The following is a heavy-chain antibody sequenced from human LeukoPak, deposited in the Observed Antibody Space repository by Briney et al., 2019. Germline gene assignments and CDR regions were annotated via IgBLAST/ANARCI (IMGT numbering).Heavy chain of an antibody. Sequence: GASVKVSCKASGYTFTSHGVSWVRQAPGQGLEWMGWISAYNGDTNYAQRFQGRVTMTTDTSTSTAYMELRSLRSDDTAVYYCARGGAATKATYNWFDPWGQGTLVTVSS. CDR3: ARGGAATKATYNWFDP. CDR2: ISAYNGDT. D-gene: IGHD2-15*01. J-gene: IGHJ5*02. V-gene: IGHV1-18*01. CDR1: GYTFTSHG.